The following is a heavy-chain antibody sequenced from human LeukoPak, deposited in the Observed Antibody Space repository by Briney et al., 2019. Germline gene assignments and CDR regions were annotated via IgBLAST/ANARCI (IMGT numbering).Heavy chain of an antibody. CDR1: GFTFSSYE. D-gene: IGHD1-26*01. J-gene: IGHJ1*01. CDR3: ARAGGGSYSPPLSWYFQH. V-gene: IGHV3-48*03. Sequence: GGSLRLSCAASGFTFSSYEMNWVRQAPGKGLEWVSYISSSGSTIYYADSVKGRFTISRDNAKNSLYLQMNSLRAEDTAVYYCARAGGGSYSPPLSWYFQHWGQGTLVTVSS. CDR2: ISSSGSTI.